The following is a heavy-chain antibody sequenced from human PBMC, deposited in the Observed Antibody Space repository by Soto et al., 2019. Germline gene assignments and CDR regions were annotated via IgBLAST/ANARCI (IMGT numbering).Heavy chain of an antibody. CDR1: GGTFSSYA. J-gene: IGHJ6*02. D-gene: IGHD3-3*01. V-gene: IGHV1-69*13. CDR2: IIPIFGTA. CDR3: ARGIFWSGQRYYYYYGMDV. Sequence: SVKVSCKASGGTFSSYAISWVRQAPGQGREWMGGIIPIFGTANYAQKFQGRVTITADESTSTAYMELSSLRSEDTAVYYCARGIFWSGQRYYYYYGMDVWGQGXTVTVYS.